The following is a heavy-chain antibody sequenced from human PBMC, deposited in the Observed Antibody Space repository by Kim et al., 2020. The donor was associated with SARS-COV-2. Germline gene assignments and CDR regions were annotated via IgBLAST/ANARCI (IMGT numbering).Heavy chain of an antibody. J-gene: IGHJ4*02. Sequence: SGSTHYNPSLKSRVTISADTSKNQFSLRLSSVTVADTAVYYCARSRDFDYWGQGTLVTVSS. D-gene: IGHD6-13*01. V-gene: IGHV4-34*01. CDR2: SGST. CDR3: ARSRDFDY.